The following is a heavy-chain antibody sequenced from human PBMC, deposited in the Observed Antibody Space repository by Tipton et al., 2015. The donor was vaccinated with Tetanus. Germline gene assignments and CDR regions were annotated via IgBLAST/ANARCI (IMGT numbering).Heavy chain of an antibody. J-gene: IGHJ4*01. CDR1: GGSITNGGYY. V-gene: IGHV4-31*03. CDR2: ISYTGTT. D-gene: IGHD2-21*02. Sequence: GLVKPSQTLSLTCTVSGGSITNGGYYWSWIRQHPGKGLDWIGYISYTGTTHYNPSLKSRVTISLDRSKNQFSLKLTSVTAADTAVYYCATVGLVTASVKYWGQGTLVTVSS. CDR3: ATVGLVTASVKY.